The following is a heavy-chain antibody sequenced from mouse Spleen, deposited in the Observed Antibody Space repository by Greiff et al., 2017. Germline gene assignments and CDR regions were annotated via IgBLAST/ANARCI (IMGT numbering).Heavy chain of an antibody. CDR3: AKPPDYGSDMDY. CDR1: GFSLTSYG. Sequence: QVQLQQSGPSLVQPSQSLSITCTVSGFSLTSYGVHWVRQSPGKGLEWLGVIWRGGSTDYNAAFMSRLSITKDNSKSQVFFKMNSLQADDTAIYYCAKPPDYGSDMDYWGQGTSVTVSS. CDR2: IWRGGST. V-gene: IGHV2-5-1*01. J-gene: IGHJ4*01. D-gene: IGHD1-1*01.